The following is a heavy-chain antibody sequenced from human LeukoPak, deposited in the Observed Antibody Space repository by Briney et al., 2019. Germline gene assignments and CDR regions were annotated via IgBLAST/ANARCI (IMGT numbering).Heavy chain of an antibody. Sequence: VGSLRLSCAASGFTFSSYSMNWVRQAPGKGLEWVSSISSSSSYIYYADPVKGRFTISRDNAKNSLYLQMNSLRAEDTAVYYCARADCSSTSCYVYYYGMDVWGQGTTVTVSS. J-gene: IGHJ6*02. V-gene: IGHV3-21*01. D-gene: IGHD2-2*01. CDR3: ARADCSSTSCYVYYYGMDV. CDR1: GFTFSSYS. CDR2: ISSSSSYI.